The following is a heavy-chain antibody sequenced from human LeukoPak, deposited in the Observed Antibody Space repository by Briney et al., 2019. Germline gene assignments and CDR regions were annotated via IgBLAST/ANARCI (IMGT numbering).Heavy chain of an antibody. J-gene: IGHJ4*02. V-gene: IGHV1-2*02. Sequence: ASVKVSCKASGYTFTGYYMHWVRQAPGQGLEWMGWINPNSGGTNYAQKFQGRVTMTRDTSISTAYMELSRLRSDDTAVYYCARVRRFLEWSYFDYWSQGTLVTVSS. CDR1: GYTFTGYY. CDR2: INPNSGGT. CDR3: ARVRRFLEWSYFDY. D-gene: IGHD3-3*01.